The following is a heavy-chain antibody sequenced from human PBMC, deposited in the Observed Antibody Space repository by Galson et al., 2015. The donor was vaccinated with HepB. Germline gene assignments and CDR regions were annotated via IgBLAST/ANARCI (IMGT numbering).Heavy chain of an antibody. J-gene: IGHJ5*02. CDR2: IHNSGNT. CDR3: ARRGGYYHSASDSFLVGWFDP. Sequence: ETLSLTCSVSGGSISSHYWGWIRHPPGKGLEGLGYIHNSGNTNYNPSLKSRVTISVDTSSNQISLKLNSVTAADTAVYYCARRGGYYHSASDSFLVGWFDPWGQGILVTVSS. CDR1: GGSISSHY. D-gene: IGHD3-10*01. V-gene: IGHV4-59*11.